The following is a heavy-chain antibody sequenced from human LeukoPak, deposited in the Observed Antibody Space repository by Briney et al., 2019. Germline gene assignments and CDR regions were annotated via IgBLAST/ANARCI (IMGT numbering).Heavy chain of an antibody. CDR3: AKSSPYYYDSGSYPDY. V-gene: IGHV3-23*01. CDR2: ISGSGGST. D-gene: IGHD3-10*01. CDR1: GFTFSSYA. J-gene: IGHJ4*02. Sequence: TGGSLRLSCAASGFTFSSYAMSWVRQAPGKGLEWVSAISGSGGSTYYADSVKGRFTISRDNSKNTLYLQMNSLRAEDTAVYYCAKSSPYYYDSGSYPDYWGQGTLVTVSS.